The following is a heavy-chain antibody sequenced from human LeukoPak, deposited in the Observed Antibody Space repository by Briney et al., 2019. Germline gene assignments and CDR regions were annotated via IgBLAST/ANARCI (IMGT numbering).Heavy chain of an antibody. D-gene: IGHD3-22*01. CDR2: ISSSTSTI. CDR3: ARAQYYDSSGYYYEDYFQH. Sequence: PGVSLRLSCAASGFTFSSYSMNWVRQAPGKGLEWISYISSSTSTIYYADSVKGRFTISRDNAKNSLYLQMNSLRDEDTAVYYCARAQYYDSSGYYYEDYFQHWGQGTLVTVSS. J-gene: IGHJ1*01. V-gene: IGHV3-48*02. CDR1: GFTFSSYS.